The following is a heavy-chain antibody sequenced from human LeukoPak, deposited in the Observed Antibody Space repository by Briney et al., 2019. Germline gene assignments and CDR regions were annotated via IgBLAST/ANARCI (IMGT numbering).Heavy chain of an antibody. CDR1: GFTFSSYG. D-gene: IGHD4-17*01. Sequence: GGSLRLSCVASGFTFSSYGMHWVRQAPGKGPEWVAVISYDGSDRYYANFVKGRFTISRDNSKNTLYLQMNSLRAEDTAVYYCANEIRPNDYWGQGTQVTVSS. V-gene: IGHV3-30*18. CDR3: ANEIRPNDY. J-gene: IGHJ4*02. CDR2: ISYDGSDR.